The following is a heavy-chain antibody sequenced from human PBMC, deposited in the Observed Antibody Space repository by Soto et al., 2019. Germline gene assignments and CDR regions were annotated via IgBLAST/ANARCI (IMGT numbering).Heavy chain of an antibody. V-gene: IGHV1-3*01. J-gene: IGHJ4*02. Sequence: ASVKVSCKASGYTFTSYAMHWVRQAPGQRLEWMGWINAGNGNTKYSQKFRGRVTITRDTSASTAYMELSSLRSEDTAVYYCARDPEYIAAAGSVIDYWGQGTLVTVSS. D-gene: IGHD6-13*01. CDR3: ARDPEYIAAAGSVIDY. CDR2: INAGNGNT. CDR1: GYTFTSYA.